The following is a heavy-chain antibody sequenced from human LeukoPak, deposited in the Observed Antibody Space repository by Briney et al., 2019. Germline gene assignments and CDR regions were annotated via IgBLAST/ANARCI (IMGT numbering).Heavy chain of an antibody. CDR3: ARSEGPTRITIFGVVPFWFDP. Sequence: SETLSLTCAVYGGSFSGYYWSWIRQPPGKGLEWIGEINHSGSTNYNPSLKSRVTISVDTSKNQFSLKLSSVTAADTAVYYCARSEGPTRITIFGVVPFWFDPWGQGTLVTVSS. J-gene: IGHJ5*02. D-gene: IGHD3-3*01. V-gene: IGHV4-34*01. CDR1: GGSFSGYY. CDR2: INHSGST.